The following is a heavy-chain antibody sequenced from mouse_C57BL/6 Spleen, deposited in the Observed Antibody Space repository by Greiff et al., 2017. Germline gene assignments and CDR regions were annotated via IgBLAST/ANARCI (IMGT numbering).Heavy chain of an antibody. CDR2: IDPSDSYT. J-gene: IGHJ2*01. CDR1: GYTFTSYW. CDR3: ARYYYGSSLFDY. D-gene: IGHD1-1*01. Sequence: QVQLQQPGAELVKPGASVKLSCKASGYTFTSYWMQWVKQRPGQGLKWIGEIDPSDSYTNYNQKFKGKATLTVDTSSSTAYMQLSSLTSEDSAVYYCARYYYGSSLFDYWGQGTTLTVSS. V-gene: IGHV1-50*01.